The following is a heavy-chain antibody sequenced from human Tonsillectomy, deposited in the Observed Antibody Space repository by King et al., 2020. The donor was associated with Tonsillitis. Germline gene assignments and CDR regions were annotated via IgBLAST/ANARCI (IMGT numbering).Heavy chain of an antibody. CDR3: ARGYYDGSGYYLGDY. Sequence: VQLVESGGGVVQPGRSLRLSCAASGFTFSSYGMHGVRQAPGKGLGWVAVIWYDGSNKYYEVSVKGRFTTSRDNSKNTLYLQMNSLRAEETAVYYCARGYYDGSGYYLGDYWGQGTLVTVSS. CDR1: GFTFSSYG. V-gene: IGHV3-33*08. J-gene: IGHJ4*02. CDR2: IWYDGSNK. D-gene: IGHD3-22*01.